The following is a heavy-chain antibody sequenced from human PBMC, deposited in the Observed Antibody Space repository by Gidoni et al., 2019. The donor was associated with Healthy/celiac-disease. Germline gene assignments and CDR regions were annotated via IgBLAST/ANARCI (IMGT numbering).Heavy chain of an antibody. CDR3: ARIAVAGDDHWYFDL. CDR1: GYSISSGYY. D-gene: IGHD6-19*01. J-gene: IGHJ2*01. V-gene: IGHV4-38-2*01. Sequence: QVQLQESGPGLVKPSETLSLTCAVSGYSISSGYYWGWIRQPPGKGLEWIGSIYHSGSTYYNPSLKSRVTISVDTSKNQFSLKLSSVTAADTAVYYCARIAVAGDDHWYFDLWGRGTLVTVSS. CDR2: IYHSGST.